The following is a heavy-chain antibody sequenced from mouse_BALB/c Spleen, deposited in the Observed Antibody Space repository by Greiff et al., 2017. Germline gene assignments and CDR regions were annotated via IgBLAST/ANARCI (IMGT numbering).Heavy chain of an antibody. V-gene: IGHV5-17*02. CDR2: ISSGSSTI. D-gene: IGHD1-1*01. CDR3: ARWAVGYAMDY. CDR1: GFTFSSFG. Sequence: EVQRVESGGGLVQPGGSRKLSCAASGFTFSSFGMHWVRQAPEKGLEWVAYISSGSSTIYYADTVKGRFTISRDNPKNTLFLQMTSLRSEDTAMYYCARWAVGYAMDYWGQGTSVTVSS. J-gene: IGHJ4*01.